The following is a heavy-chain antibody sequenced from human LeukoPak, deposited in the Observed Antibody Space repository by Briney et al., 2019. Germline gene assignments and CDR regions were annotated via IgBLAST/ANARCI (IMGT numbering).Heavy chain of an antibody. Sequence: PGGSLRLSCAASGFAFSSNAMTWVRQAPGKGLERLSYISGSGSVQYYADSVKGRFTISRDNAKNSLYLQMNSLRGEDTAMYYCARDHYHFGSGWGRPLDYWGQGTLVSVSS. CDR2: ISGSGSVQ. D-gene: IGHD3-3*01. CDR1: GFAFSSNA. CDR3: ARDHYHFGSGWGRPLDY. J-gene: IGHJ4*02. V-gene: IGHV3-48*01.